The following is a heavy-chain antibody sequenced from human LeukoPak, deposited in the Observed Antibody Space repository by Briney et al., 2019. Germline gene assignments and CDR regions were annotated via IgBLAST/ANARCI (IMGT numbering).Heavy chain of an antibody. V-gene: IGHV4-38-2*02. J-gene: IGHJ4*02. Sequence: PSETPSLTCTVSGYSISSGYYWGWIRQPPGQGLEWIGSIYHSGSTYYNPSLKSRITISVDTSKNQFSLKLSSVTAADTAVYYCARDRRSVWSFDYWGQGTLVTVSS. CDR3: ARDRRSVWSFDY. D-gene: IGHD6-19*01. CDR1: GYSISSGYY. CDR2: IYHSGST.